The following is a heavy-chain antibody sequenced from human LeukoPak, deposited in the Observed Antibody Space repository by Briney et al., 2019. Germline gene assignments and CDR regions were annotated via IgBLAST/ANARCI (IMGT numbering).Heavy chain of an antibody. CDR2: ISWNSGSI. V-gene: IGHV3-9*03. Sequence: PWRSLRLSCTASGFTFGKYAMNWVRQAPGKGLEWISGISWNSGSIGYADSVKGRFTISRDNAKNSLYLQMNSLRAEDMALYYCAKAVGRTHYYYMDVWGKGTTVTVSS. CDR3: AKAVGRTHYYYMDV. D-gene: IGHD1-26*01. J-gene: IGHJ6*03. CDR1: GFTFGKYA.